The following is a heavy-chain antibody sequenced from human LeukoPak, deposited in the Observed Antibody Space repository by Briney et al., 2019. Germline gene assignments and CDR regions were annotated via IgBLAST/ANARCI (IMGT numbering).Heavy chain of an antibody. J-gene: IGHJ5*02. D-gene: IGHD6-25*01. CDR3: ARSRRGSGNWFDP. CDR2: ISAYNGNT. CDR1: GYTFTSYD. Sequence: ASVKVSCKASGYTFTSYDINWVRQATGQGLEWMGWISAYNGNTNYAQKLQGRVTMTTDTSTSTAYMELRSLRSDDTAVYYCARSRRGSGNWFDPWGQGTLVTVSS. V-gene: IGHV1-18*01.